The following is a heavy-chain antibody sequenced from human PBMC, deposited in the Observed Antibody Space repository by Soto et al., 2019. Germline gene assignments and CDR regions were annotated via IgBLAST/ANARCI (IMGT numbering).Heavy chain of an antibody. V-gene: IGHV3-73*01. CDR3: TRHLVPELETTTPHSNGMDV. J-gene: IGHJ6*02. CDR2: IENKAKSYAT. Sequence: GGSLRLSGAASGFTSSSSVVHWVRQAPGKGLEWVGHIENKAKSYATAYTASVEGRFTISRDDSKKTTYLQMNSLKSDDTPVCYVTRHLVPELETTTPHSNGMDVWGQGTTVTFSS. D-gene: IGHD1-1*01. CDR1: GFTSSSSV.